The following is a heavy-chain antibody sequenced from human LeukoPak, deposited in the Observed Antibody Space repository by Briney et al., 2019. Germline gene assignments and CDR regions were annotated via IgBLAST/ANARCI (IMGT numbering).Heavy chain of an antibody. Sequence: PSETVSLTCTVSGASISSYYWSWIRQPPGKGLEWIGFIYTSGSTNYNPSLKSRVTISVDTSKNQFTSKNQFSLKLTSVTAADTAVYYCARHYSGSYSPFDYWGQGTLVTVSS. D-gene: IGHD1-26*01. CDR3: ARHYSGSYSPFDY. J-gene: IGHJ4*02. CDR1: GASISSYY. CDR2: IYTSGST. V-gene: IGHV4-4*09.